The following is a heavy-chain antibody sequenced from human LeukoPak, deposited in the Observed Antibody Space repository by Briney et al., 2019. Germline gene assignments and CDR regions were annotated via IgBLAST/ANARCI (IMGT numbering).Heavy chain of an antibody. J-gene: IGHJ6*02. CDR2: IIPSFGTA. CDR1: GGTFSSYA. D-gene: IGHD2-2*01. Sequence: SVKVSCKASGGTFSSYAISWVRQAPGQGLEWMGGIIPSFGTANYAQKFQGRVTITADESTSTAYMELSSLRSEDTAVYYCARDPRLGYCSSTSCYYYYYYGMDVWGQGTTVTVSS. CDR3: ARDPRLGYCSSTSCYYYYYYGMDV. V-gene: IGHV1-69*01.